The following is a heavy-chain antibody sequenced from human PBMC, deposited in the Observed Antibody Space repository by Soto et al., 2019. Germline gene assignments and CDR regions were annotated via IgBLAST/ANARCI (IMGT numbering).Heavy chain of an antibody. J-gene: IGHJ5*02. Sequence: GGSLRLSCAASGFTFSDYYMSWIRQAPGKGLEWVSYISSSGSTIYYADSVKGRFTISRDNAKNSLYLQMNSLRAEDTAVYYCARTWIKGPAITRFDPWGQGTLVTVSS. CDR3: ARTWIKGPAITRFDP. D-gene: IGHD2-2*03. CDR2: ISSSGSTI. V-gene: IGHV3-11*01. CDR1: GFTFSDYY.